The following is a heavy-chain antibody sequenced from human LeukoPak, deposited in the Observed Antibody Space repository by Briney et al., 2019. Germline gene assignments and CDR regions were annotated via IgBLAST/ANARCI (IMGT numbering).Heavy chain of an antibody. V-gene: IGHV4-34*01. CDR1: GFTVSSNY. Sequence: GSLRLSCAASGFTVSSNYMSWIRQPPGKGLEWIGEINHSGSTNYNPSLKSRVTISVDTSKNQFSLKLSSVTAADTAVYYCARGKATAIPDWGQGTLVTVSS. J-gene: IGHJ4*02. CDR3: ARGKATAIPD. CDR2: INHSGST. D-gene: IGHD2-21*02.